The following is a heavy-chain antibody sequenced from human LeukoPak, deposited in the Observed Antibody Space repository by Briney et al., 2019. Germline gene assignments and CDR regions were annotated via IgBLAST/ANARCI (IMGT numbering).Heavy chain of an antibody. CDR2: IYYSGST. Sequence: SETLSLTCTVSGGSISSYYWSWIRQPPGKGLEWIGYIYYSGSTNYNLSLKSRVTISVDTSKNQFSLKLSSVTAADTAVYYCARGYYYDFDYWGQGTLVTVSS. D-gene: IGHD3-22*01. CDR3: ARGYYYDFDY. CDR1: GGSISSYY. J-gene: IGHJ4*02. V-gene: IGHV4-59*01.